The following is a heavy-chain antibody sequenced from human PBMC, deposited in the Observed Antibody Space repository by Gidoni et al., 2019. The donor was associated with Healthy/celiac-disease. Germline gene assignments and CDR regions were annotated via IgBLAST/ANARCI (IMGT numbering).Heavy chain of an antibody. CDR3: ARILYYYGSGFDP. J-gene: IGHJ5*02. CDR2: INPNSGGT. CDR1: GYTFTGYY. V-gene: IGHV1-2*02. D-gene: IGHD3-10*01. Sequence: QVQLVQSGAEVKKPGASVKVSCKASGYTFTGYYMHWVRQAPGQGLEWMGWINPNSGGTNYAQKLQGRVTMTRDTSISTAYMELSRLRSDDTAVYYCARILYYYGSGFDPWGQGTLVTVSS.